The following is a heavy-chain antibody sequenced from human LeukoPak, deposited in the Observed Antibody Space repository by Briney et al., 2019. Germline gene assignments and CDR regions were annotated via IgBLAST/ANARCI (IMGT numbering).Heavy chain of an antibody. CDR1: GHSMSSGSYY. Sequence: PSQTLSLTCTVSGHSMSSGSYYWSWIRQHPGKGLERIGYIFYSGRTYYNPSLKSRLTISIDTSKELFSLNLTSVTAADTAVYYCARSAFTTGRFDYWAQGTLVTVSS. CDR3: ARSAFTTGRFDY. V-gene: IGHV4-31*03. D-gene: IGHD3-10*01. CDR2: IFYSGRT. J-gene: IGHJ4*02.